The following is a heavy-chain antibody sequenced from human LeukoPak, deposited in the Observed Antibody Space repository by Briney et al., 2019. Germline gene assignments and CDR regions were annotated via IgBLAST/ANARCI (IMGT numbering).Heavy chain of an antibody. CDR1: GFTFSSYG. CDR2: ISYDGSNK. Sequence: GGSLRLSCAASGFTFSSYGMHWVRQAPGKGLEWVALISYDGSNKYYADSVKGRFTISRDNSKNTLYLQMNSLRAEDTAEYYCVAMVPYDFWSGSDYWGQGTLVTVSS. D-gene: IGHD3-3*01. V-gene: IGHV3-30*03. J-gene: IGHJ4*02. CDR3: VAMVPYDFWSGSDY.